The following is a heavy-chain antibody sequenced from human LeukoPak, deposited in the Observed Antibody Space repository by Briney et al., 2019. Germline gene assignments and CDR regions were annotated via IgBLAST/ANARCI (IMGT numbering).Heavy chain of an antibody. J-gene: IGHJ4*02. Sequence: GGSLRLSCAASGFTFTTYGLTWVRQAPGKGLEWVSAISGSGDTTFYADSVKGRFTISRDNSKNTLYLQMNSLRAEDTAVYYCAKQEDIWFGELLPVDYWGQGTLVTVSS. CDR2: ISGSGDTT. CDR1: GFTFTTYG. CDR3: AKQEDIWFGELLPVDY. D-gene: IGHD3-10*01. V-gene: IGHV3-23*01.